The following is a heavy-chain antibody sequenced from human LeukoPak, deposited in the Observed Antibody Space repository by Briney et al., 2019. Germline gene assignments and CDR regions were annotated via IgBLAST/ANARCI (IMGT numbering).Heavy chain of an antibody. CDR2: ISYDGSNK. J-gene: IGHJ4*02. CDR3: AKEFPVDY. V-gene: IGHV3-30*18. CDR1: GLTFSSYG. Sequence: GGSLRLSCAASGLTFSSYGMHWVRQAPGKGLEWVAVISYDGSNKYYADSVKGRFTISRDNSKNTLYLQMNSLRAEDTAVYYCAKEFPVDYWGQGTLVTVSS.